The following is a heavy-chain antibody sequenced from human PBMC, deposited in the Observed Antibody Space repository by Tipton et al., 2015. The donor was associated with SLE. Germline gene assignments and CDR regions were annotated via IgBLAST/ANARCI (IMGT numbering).Heavy chain of an antibody. V-gene: IGHV4-39*07. CDR3: ARAELGDFDY. D-gene: IGHD7-27*01. J-gene: IGHJ4*02. CDR2: FYYSGGT. CDR1: GASISSSTYY. Sequence: TPSLTCTVSGASISSSTYYWGWLRQPPGKELEWIGSFYYSGGTFYNPSLKGRVTFSVDTSKNQFSLRLSSVTAADTAVYYCARAELGDFDYWGPGSLVTVSS.